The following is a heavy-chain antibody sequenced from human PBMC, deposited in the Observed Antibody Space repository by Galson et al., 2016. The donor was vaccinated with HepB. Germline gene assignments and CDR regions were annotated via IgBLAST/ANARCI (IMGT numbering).Heavy chain of an antibody. CDR1: GFTFDDYA. Sequence: SLRLSCAASGFTFDDYAMHWVRRAPGKGLEWVSGISWNSGTINYADSVRGRFTISRDNAKNSLFLQMDSLRGEDTALYYCAKEKGPYFYAVDVWGKGTTVTVSS. J-gene: IGHJ6*04. CDR2: ISWNSGTI. CDR3: AKEKGPYFYAVDV. V-gene: IGHV3-9*01.